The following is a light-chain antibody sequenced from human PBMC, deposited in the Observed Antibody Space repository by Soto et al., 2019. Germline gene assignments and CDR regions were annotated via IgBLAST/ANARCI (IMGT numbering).Light chain of an antibody. CDR3: QQYYSTPFT. Sequence: DIVMTQSPDSLAVSLGERATINCTSSQDVLYSSNNKNYLAWYQQKPGQPPNLLIYWASTRESGVTDRFSGSGSGTDFTITISSLQAEDVAVYYCQQYYSTPFTFGQGTKVEIK. V-gene: IGKV4-1*01. J-gene: IGKJ2*01. CDR2: WAS. CDR1: QDVLYSSNNKNY.